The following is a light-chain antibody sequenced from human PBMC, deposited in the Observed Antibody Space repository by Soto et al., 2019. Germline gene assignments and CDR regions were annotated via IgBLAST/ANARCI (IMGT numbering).Light chain of an antibody. V-gene: IGLV2-11*01. CDR2: GVT. CDR3: CSYAGSFTWV. Sequence: QPVLTQPRSVSGSPGQSVTISCTGTSSDVGGYNYVSWYQQHPGKAPKFMIYGVTKRPSGVPDRFSGSKSGNTASLTISGLQAEDEADYYCCSYAGSFTWVFGGGTKLTVL. J-gene: IGLJ3*02. CDR1: SSDVGGYNY.